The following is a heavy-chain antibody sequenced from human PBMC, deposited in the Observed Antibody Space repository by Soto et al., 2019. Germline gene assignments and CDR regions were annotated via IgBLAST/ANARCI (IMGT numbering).Heavy chain of an antibody. CDR3: ARGLSVTTQYFDY. D-gene: IGHD4-4*01. J-gene: IGHJ4*02. V-gene: IGHV4-39*07. CDR1: GGSISSSSYY. Sequence: SETLSLTCTVSGGSISSSSYYWGWIRQPPGKGLEWIGSIYYSGSTYYNPSLKSRVTISVDTSKNQFSLKLSSVTAADTAVYYCARGLSVTTQYFDYWGQGTLVTVSS. CDR2: IYYSGST.